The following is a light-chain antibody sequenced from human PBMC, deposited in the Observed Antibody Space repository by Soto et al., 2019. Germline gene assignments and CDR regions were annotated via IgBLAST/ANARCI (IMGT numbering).Light chain of an antibody. CDR3: QSYGDSLVT. J-gene: IGKJ3*01. CDR2: GAS. V-gene: IGKV3-20*01. Sequence: EIVLTQSPGTLSLSPGERATLSCRASQNVSRSLLAWYQQKPGQAPRHLISGASSRASGIPDRFSGSGCGTDFTLTISRLEHEDFAVYYCQSYGDSLVTCGPGTTVDIK. CDR1: QNVSRSL.